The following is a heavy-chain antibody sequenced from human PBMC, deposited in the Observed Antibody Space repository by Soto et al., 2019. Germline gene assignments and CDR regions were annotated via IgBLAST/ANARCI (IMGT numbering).Heavy chain of an antibody. CDR1: GFSFSSHW. Sequence: HPGGSLRLSCAASGFSFSSHWIHWVRQDPGQGLVWVSRISTDASYTNYADSVEGRFTISRDNAKNTVFLQMNSLRAEDTALYYCTRGSGGFVDFWGQGTLVTVSS. CDR3: TRGSGGFVDF. CDR2: ISTDASYT. D-gene: IGHD2-15*01. J-gene: IGHJ4*02. V-gene: IGHV3-74*01.